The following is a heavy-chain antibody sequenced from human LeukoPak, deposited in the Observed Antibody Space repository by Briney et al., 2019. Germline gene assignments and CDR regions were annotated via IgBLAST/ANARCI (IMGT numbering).Heavy chain of an antibody. CDR2: ISGSGGST. Sequence: HPGGSLRLSCAASGFTFSSYAMSWVRQAPGKGLEWVSAISGSGGSTYYADSVKGRFTISRDNSKNTLYLQMNSLRAEDTAVYYCATEPNGDYGYFDYWGQGTLVTVSS. V-gene: IGHV3-23*01. D-gene: IGHD4-17*01. CDR1: GFTFSSYA. J-gene: IGHJ4*02. CDR3: ATEPNGDYGYFDY.